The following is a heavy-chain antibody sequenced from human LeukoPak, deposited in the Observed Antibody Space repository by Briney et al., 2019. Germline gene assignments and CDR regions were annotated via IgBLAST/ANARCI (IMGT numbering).Heavy chain of an antibody. CDR1: GYTFTSYD. CDR2: VNPNSGHT. Sequence: ASVKVSCKASGYTFTSYDVNWVRQATGQPLEWLGCVNPNSGHTGYARKFQGRVTLTTNTSVSTAYMELSSLRSEDTAIYYCARGAPGSYCSGGSCPYFDYWGQGTLVSVSS. D-gene: IGHD2-15*01. J-gene: IGHJ4*02. CDR3: ARGAPGSYCSGGSCPYFDY. V-gene: IGHV1-8*01.